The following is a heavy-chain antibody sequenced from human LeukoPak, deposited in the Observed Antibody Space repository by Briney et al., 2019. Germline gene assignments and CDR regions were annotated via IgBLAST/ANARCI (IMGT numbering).Heavy chain of an antibody. J-gene: IGHJ4*02. D-gene: IGHD6-13*01. Sequence: GGSLRLSCAASGFTVRSNYMSWVRQTPGKGLEWVSVIYTDGTTHYSDSVRGRFTISRDNSKNTLYLQMNSLRAEDTAVYYCARISAGRRKIYVFDYWGQGTLVTVSS. CDR2: IYTDGTT. V-gene: IGHV3-53*01. CDR1: GFTVRSNY. CDR3: ARISAGRRKIYVFDY.